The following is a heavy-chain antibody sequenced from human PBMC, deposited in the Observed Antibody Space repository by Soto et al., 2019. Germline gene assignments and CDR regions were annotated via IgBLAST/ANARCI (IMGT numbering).Heavy chain of an antibody. J-gene: IGHJ4*02. CDR2: IYYSGTT. V-gene: IGHV4-59*08. Sequence: SETLSLTCTVSGFSINHYSWTWIRQPPGKGLEWMGYIYYSGTTTNYNPSLKSRVTLSVDTSKNQFSLKLSSVTAADTAVYYCARLGGSYAVPHFDYWGQGTLVTVS. D-gene: IGHD1-26*01. CDR3: ARLGGSYAVPHFDY. CDR1: GFSINHYS.